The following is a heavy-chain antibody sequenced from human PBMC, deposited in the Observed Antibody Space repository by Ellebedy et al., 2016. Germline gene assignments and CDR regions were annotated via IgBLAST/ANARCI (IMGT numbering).Heavy chain of an antibody. J-gene: IGHJ4*02. D-gene: IGHD5-18*01. CDR3: ARDSWGTAMGSY. CDR2: IKQDGSEK. V-gene: IGHV3-7*01. Sequence: GESLKISXAASGFTFSSYWMSWVRQAPGKGLEWVANIKQDGSEKYYVDSVKGRFTISRDNAKNSLYLQMNSLRAEDTAVYYCARDSWGTAMGSYWGQGTLVTVSS. CDR1: GFTFSSYW.